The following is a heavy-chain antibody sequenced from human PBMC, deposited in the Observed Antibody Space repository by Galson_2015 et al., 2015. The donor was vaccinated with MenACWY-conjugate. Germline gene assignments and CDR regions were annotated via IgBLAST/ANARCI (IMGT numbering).Heavy chain of an antibody. CDR3: ARGRITILGVVTPPGGVDY. CDR2: ISGSGGST. Sequence: SLRLSCAASGFTFSSYAMSWVRQAPGKGLEWVSAISGSGGSTYYADSVKGRFTISRDNSKNTLYPQMNSLRAEDTAVYYCARGRITILGVVTPPGGVDYWGQGTLGTVSS. V-gene: IGHV3-23*01. D-gene: IGHD3-3*01. CDR1: GFTFSSYA. J-gene: IGHJ4*02.